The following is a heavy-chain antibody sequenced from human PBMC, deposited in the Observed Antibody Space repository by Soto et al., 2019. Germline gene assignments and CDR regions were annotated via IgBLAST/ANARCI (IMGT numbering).Heavy chain of an antibody. D-gene: IGHD2-21*02. V-gene: IGHV1-46*01. CDR2: INPSGGST. Sequence: QGLEWMGIINPSGGSTSYAQKFQGRVTMTRDTSTSTVYMELSSLRSEDTAVYYCARDRGLTAFYYGLDVWGQGTT. CDR3: ARDRGLTAFYYGLDV. J-gene: IGHJ6*01.